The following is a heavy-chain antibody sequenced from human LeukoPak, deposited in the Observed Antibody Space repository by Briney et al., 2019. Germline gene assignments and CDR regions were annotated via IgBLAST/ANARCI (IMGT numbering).Heavy chain of an antibody. CDR1: GFTVSSNY. D-gene: IGHD1-26*01. J-gene: IGHJ6*03. CDR3: ALAGDLYYMDA. Sequence: PGGSLRLSCAASGFTVSSNYMSWVRQTPGKGLEWVSLIYRGGDTYYADSVKGRLTISRDNSKNTLYLQMNSLRVEDTAVYYCALAGDLYYMDAWGKGTTVTVSS. CDR2: IYRGGDT. V-gene: IGHV3-53*01.